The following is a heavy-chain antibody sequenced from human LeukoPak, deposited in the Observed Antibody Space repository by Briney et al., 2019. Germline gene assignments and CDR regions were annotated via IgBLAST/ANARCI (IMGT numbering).Heavy chain of an antibody. CDR3: ARGIGSHSSGSPYYFDY. D-gene: IGHD3-22*01. CDR1: GGTFSSYA. CDR2: LIPIFGTA. V-gene: IGHV1-69*05. J-gene: IGHJ4*02. Sequence: ASVKVSCKASGGTFSSYAISWVRQAPGQGLEWMGGLIPIFGTANYAQKFQGRVTITTDESTSTAYMELSSLRSEDTAVYYCARGIGSHSSGSPYYFDYWGQGTLVTVSS.